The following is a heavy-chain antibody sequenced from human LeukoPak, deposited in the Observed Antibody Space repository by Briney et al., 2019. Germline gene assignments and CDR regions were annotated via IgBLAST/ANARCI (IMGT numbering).Heavy chain of an antibody. V-gene: IGHV3-21*01. D-gene: IGHD2-15*01. CDR3: ARGDDSLADY. CDR2: ISSSSSYI. CDR1: GFTVSSNY. Sequence: PGGSLRLSCAASGFTVSSNYMSWVRQAPGKGLEWVSSISSSSSYIYYADSVKGRFTISRDNAKNSLYLQMNSLRAEDTAVYYCARGDDSLADYWGQGTLVTVSS. J-gene: IGHJ4*02.